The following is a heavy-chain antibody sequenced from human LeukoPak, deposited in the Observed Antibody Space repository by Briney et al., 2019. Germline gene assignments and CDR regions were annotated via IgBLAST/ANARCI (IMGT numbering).Heavy chain of an antibody. D-gene: IGHD1-26*01. V-gene: IGHV3-7*03. Sequence: GGSLRLSCAASGFTFSSYAMSWVRQAPGKGLEGVANIKSDGSEMYYVDSVKGRFTISRDNSKNTLYLQMNSLRAEDTAVYYCAKGGGSRNFDYWGQGTLVTVSS. CDR3: AKGGGSRNFDY. J-gene: IGHJ4*02. CDR2: IKSDGSEM. CDR1: GFTFSSYA.